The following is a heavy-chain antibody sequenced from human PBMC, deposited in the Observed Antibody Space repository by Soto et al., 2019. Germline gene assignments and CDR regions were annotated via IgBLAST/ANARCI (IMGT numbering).Heavy chain of an antibody. CDR1: GGYSSSSNW. V-gene: IGHV4-4*02. CDR3: ARWASSWYGARTWFDP. CDR2: IYHSGST. J-gene: IGHJ5*02. Sequence: PSETLCLTWAVSGGYSSSSNWWSWVRQPTGKGLEWIGEIYHSGSTNYNPSLKSRVTISVDKSKNQFSLKLSSVTAADTAVYYCARWASSWYGARTWFDPWCQGTLVTVPQ. D-gene: IGHD6-13*01.